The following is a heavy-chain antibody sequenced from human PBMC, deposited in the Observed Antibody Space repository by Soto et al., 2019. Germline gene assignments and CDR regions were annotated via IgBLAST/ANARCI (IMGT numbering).Heavy chain of an antibody. D-gene: IGHD2-2*01. Sequence: GGSLRLSCAASGFNFSSYGMHWVRQAPGKGLEWVAVIWYDGSNKYYADSVKGRFTISRDNSKNTLYLQMNSLRDEDAAVYYCARGPDIVVVPAAIPFFEDSYYYGMDVWGQGTTVTVSS. V-gene: IGHV3-33*01. CDR1: GFNFSSYG. CDR2: IWYDGSNK. CDR3: ARGPDIVVVPAAIPFFEDSYYYGMDV. J-gene: IGHJ6*02.